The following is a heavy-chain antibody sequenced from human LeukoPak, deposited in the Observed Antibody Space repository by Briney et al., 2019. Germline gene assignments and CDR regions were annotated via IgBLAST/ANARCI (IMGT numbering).Heavy chain of an antibody. D-gene: IGHD4-23*01. CDR1: GYTFTGYY. V-gene: IGHV1-2*04. CDR3: ARGPHDYGGPYFDY. CDR2: INPNSGGT. Sequence: ASVKVSCKASGYTFTGYYMHWVRQAPGQGLEWMGWINPNSGGTNYAQKFQGWVTMTRDTSISTAYMELSRLRSDDTAVYYCARGPHDYGGPYFDYWGQGTLVTVSS. J-gene: IGHJ4*02.